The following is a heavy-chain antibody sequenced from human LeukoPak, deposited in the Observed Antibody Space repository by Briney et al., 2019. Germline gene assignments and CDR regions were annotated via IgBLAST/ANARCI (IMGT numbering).Heavy chain of an antibody. V-gene: IGHV3-21*01. CDR1: GFTFSNYN. CDR3: ARGFEVIADSSGYDY. CDR2: ISTSSSYI. D-gene: IGHD3-22*01. J-gene: IGHJ4*02. Sequence: PGGSLRLSCAASGFTFSNYNMNWVRQAPGKGLQWVSSISTSSSYIYYADSVKGRFTISRDNAKKSLYLEMNSLRAEDTAVYYCARGFEVIADSSGYDYWGQGILVIVSS.